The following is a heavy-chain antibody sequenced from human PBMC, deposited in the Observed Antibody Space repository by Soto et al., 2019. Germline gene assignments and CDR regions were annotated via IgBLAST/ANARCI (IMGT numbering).Heavy chain of an antibody. CDR1: GYTFTGYY. J-gene: IGHJ3*02. V-gene: IGHV1-2*02. CDR3: ARGRKSQTTVVPGAFDI. CDR2: INPNSGGT. Sequence: GASVKVSCKASGYTFTGYYMHWVRQAPGQGLEWMGWINPNSGGTNYAQKFQGRVTMTRDTSISTAYMELSRLRSDDTAVYYCARGRKSQTTVVPGAFDIWSQGTMVTVSS. D-gene: IGHD4-17*01.